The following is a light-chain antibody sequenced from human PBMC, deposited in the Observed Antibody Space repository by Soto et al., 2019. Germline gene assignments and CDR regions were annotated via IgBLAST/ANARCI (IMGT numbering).Light chain of an antibody. Sequence: EIVLTQSPGTLSLSPGERATLSCRASQTVSSSYLAWYQQKAGQAPRLLIYGASGRATGIPDRFSGSGSGTDFTLTISGLEPEDFAVYYCQHYAMSPPFTFGHGTKVDIK. CDR1: QTVSSSY. J-gene: IGKJ3*01. V-gene: IGKV3-20*01. CDR2: GAS. CDR3: QHYAMSPPFT.